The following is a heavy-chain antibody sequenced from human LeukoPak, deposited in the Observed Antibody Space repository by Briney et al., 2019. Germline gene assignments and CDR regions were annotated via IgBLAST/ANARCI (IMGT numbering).Heavy chain of an antibody. Sequence: PGGSLRLSCAASGFTFSSYAMSWVRQAPGKGLEWVSAISGSGGSTYYADSVKGRFTISRDNSKNTLYLQMNSLRAEDTAVYYCAKSYYGSGSYYNPQGYWGQGTLVTVSS. J-gene: IGHJ4*02. CDR1: GFTFSSYA. D-gene: IGHD3-10*01. V-gene: IGHV3-23*01. CDR3: AKSYYGSGSYYNPQGY. CDR2: ISGSGGST.